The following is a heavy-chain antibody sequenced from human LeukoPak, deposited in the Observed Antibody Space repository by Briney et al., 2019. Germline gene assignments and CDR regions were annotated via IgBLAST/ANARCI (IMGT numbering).Heavy chain of an antibody. CDR1: GYTFTGYY. Sequence: GASVKVSCKASGYTFTGYYMHWVRQAPGQGLEWMGWINPNSGGTNYAQKFQGRVTMTRDTSISTAYMELSRLRSDDTAVYYCARPHLAVAGTDAFDIWGQGTMVTVSS. J-gene: IGHJ3*02. CDR3: ARPHLAVAGTDAFDI. V-gene: IGHV1-2*02. D-gene: IGHD6-19*01. CDR2: INPNSGGT.